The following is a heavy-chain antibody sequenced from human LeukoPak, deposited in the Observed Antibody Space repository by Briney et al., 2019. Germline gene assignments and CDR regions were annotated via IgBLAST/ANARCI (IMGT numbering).Heavy chain of an antibody. CDR1: GGSINSYY. D-gene: IGHD3-22*01. J-gene: IGHJ4*02. CDR2: VNHSGST. V-gene: IGHV4-34*01. Sequence: LVKPSETLSLTCTVSGGSINSYYWSWIRQPPGKGLEWIGEVNHSGSTNHNPSLKSRVTISVDTAKNQFSLKLSSVTAADTAVYYCARRSKDSSGYYHFDYWGQGTLVTVSS. CDR3: ARRSKDSSGYYHFDY.